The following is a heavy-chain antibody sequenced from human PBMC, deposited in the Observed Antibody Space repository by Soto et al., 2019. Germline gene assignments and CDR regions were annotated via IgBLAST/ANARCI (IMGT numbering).Heavy chain of an antibody. CDR3: ARGTIPYGDHADY. V-gene: IGHV3-48*01. J-gene: IGHJ4*02. CDR2: ISSSSSTI. CDR1: GFTFSSYS. D-gene: IGHD4-17*01. Sequence: EVQLVESGGGLVQPGGSLRLSCAASGFTFSSYSMNWVRQAPGKGLEWVSYISSSSSTIYYADSVKGRFTISRDNAKNSRYLQMNSLRAEDTAVYYCARGTIPYGDHADYWGQGTLVTVSS.